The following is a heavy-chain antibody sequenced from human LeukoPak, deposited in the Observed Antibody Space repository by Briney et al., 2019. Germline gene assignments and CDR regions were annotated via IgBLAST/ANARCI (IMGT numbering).Heavy chain of an antibody. J-gene: IGHJ4*02. V-gene: IGHV3-15*01. D-gene: IGHD6-13*01. CDR3: TTDMGSSWYPPDY. CDR2: IKSKTDGGTT. CDR1: GVTFSNAW. Sequence: PGGSLRLSCAASGVTFSNAWMSCVRQAPGKGLEWVGRIKSKTDGGTTDYAAPVKGRFTISRDDSKNTLYLQMNSLKTEDTAVYYCTTDMGSSWYPPDYWGQGTLVTVSS.